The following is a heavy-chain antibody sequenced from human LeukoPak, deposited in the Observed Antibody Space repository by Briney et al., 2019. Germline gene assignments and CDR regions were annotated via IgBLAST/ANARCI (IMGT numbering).Heavy chain of an antibody. J-gene: IGHJ4*02. CDR3: ARAGYDSSGYLANDY. Sequence: GGSLRLSCAASGFTFSSYWMHWVRQAPGKGLVWVSRINSDGSSTSYADSVKGRFTISRDNAKNTLYLQMNSLRAEDTAVYYCARAGYDSSGYLANDYWVQGTLVTVPS. CDR2: INSDGSST. V-gene: IGHV3-74*01. D-gene: IGHD3-22*01. CDR1: GFTFSSYW.